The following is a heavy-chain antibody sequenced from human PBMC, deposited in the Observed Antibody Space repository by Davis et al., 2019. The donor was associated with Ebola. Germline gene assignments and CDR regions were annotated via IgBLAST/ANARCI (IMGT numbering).Heavy chain of an antibody. CDR3: AKAPGIAAAFDY. CDR2: ISGSGGST. Sequence: GESLKISCAASGFTFSSYAMSWVRQAPGKGLEWVSAISGSGGSTYYADSVKGRFTISRDNSKNTLYLQMNSLRAEDTAVYYCAKAPGIAAAFDYWGQGTLVTVSS. J-gene: IGHJ4*02. CDR1: GFTFSSYA. D-gene: IGHD6-13*01. V-gene: IGHV3-23*01.